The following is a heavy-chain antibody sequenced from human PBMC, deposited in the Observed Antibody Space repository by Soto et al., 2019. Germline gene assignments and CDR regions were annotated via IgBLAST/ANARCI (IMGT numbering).Heavy chain of an antibody. CDR1: GGSISSYY. D-gene: IGHD3-3*01. V-gene: IGHV4-4*07. Sequence: PSETLSLTCTVSGGSISSYYWSWIRQPAGKGLEWIGRIYTSGSTNYNPSLKSRVTMSVDTSKNQFSLKLSSVTAADTAVYYCARDRPAGFWSGYYVDPWGQGTLVTVSS. J-gene: IGHJ5*02. CDR3: ARDRPAGFWSGYYVDP. CDR2: IYTSGST.